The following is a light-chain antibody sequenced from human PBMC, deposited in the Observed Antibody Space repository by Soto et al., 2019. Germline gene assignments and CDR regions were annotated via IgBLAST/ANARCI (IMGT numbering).Light chain of an antibody. J-gene: IGKJ5*01. V-gene: IGKV3-20*01. CDR3: QDYGTSWT. CDR1: QSVTGSY. Sequence: DMVMTQSPDSLAVSLCGSATRSFRASQSVTGSYLAWYQQKPGQAPRLLIYAASSRATGIPDRFSGSGSGTDFTLTINRLEPEDFAVYYCQDYGTSWTFGQGTRLEIK. CDR2: AAS.